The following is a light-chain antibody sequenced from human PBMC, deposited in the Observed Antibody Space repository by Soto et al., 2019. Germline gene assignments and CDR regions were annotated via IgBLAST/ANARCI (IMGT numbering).Light chain of an antibody. J-gene: IGKJ1*01. Sequence: DIQMTQSPSTLSASVGXRVTITCRASQSISSWLAWYQQKPGKAPKLLIYKASSLESGVPSRFNDSGSGTEFTLTISSLQPDDFATYYCQQYSSYSTFGQGTKVEIK. CDR3: QQYSSYST. CDR1: QSISSW. CDR2: KAS. V-gene: IGKV1-5*03.